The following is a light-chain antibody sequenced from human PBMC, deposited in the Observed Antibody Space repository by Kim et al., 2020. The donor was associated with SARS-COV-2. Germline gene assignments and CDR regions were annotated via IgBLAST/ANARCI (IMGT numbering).Light chain of an antibody. V-gene: IGKV1-5*03. CDR1: QSIGRW. CDR2: QAS. Sequence: SASVGDRVTFACRASQSIGRWLAWYQQKPGEAPKLLFYQASTLQRGVPSRFSGSGSGSDFTLTISDLQPDDYATYFCQQYYALWTFGQGTKVDIK. CDR3: QQYYALWT. J-gene: IGKJ1*01.